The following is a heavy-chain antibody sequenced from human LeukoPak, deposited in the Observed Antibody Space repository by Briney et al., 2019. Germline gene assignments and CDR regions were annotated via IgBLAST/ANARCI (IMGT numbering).Heavy chain of an antibody. D-gene: IGHD7-27*01. Sequence: GESLKISCKASGYSFTSYWIGWVRHMPGKGLEWMGIIDPSDSETRYTPSFQGQVTISVDKSLTTAYLQWNSLKASDTAMYYCARQTARGRSGDYWGQGTLVTVSS. CDR3: ARQTARGRSGDY. CDR1: GYSFTSYW. CDR2: IDPSDSET. J-gene: IGHJ4*02. V-gene: IGHV5-51*01.